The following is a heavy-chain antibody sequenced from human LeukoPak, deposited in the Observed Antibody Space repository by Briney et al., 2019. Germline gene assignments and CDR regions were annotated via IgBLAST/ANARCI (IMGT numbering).Heavy chain of an antibody. CDR2: ISYDGSNK. CDR3: ATETGGAFDY. J-gene: IGHJ4*02. D-gene: IGHD2-8*02. Sequence: GGSLRLSCAASGFTFSSYAMHWVRQAPGKGLEWVAVISYDGSNKYYADSVKGRFTISRDNSKNTLYPQMNSLRVEDTAVYYCATETGGAFDYWGQGTLVTVSS. V-gene: IGHV3-30-3*01. CDR1: GFTFSSYA.